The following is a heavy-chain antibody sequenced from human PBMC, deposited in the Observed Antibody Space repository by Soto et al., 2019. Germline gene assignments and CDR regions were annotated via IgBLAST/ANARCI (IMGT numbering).Heavy chain of an antibody. CDR2: INPYNGNT. D-gene: IGHD1-26*01. V-gene: IGHV1-18*01. J-gene: IGHJ5*02. CDR3: ARDPVGGNWFDP. Sequence: QVQLVQSGAEVKKPGASVKVSCKASGYTFTSYGISWVRQAPGQGLEWMGWINPYNGNTNYAQKLQGRVPMPTYXSTSTAYMELRSLRSDDTAVYYCARDPVGGNWFDPWGQGTLVTVSS. CDR1: GYTFTSYG.